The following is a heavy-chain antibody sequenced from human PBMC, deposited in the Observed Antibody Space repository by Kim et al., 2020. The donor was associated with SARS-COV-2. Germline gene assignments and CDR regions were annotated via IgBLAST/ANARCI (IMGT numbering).Heavy chain of an antibody. V-gene: IGHV3-21*01. J-gene: IGHJ5*02. CDR2: ISSSSSYI. CDR3: AREHQYYYDSSGYLGSWFDP. D-gene: IGHD3-22*01. Sequence: GGSLRLSCAASGFTFSSYSMNWVRQAPGKGLEWVSSISSSSSYIYYADSVKGRFTISRDNAKNSLYLQMNSLRAEDTAVYYCAREHQYYYDSSGYLGSWFDPWGQGTLVTVSS. CDR1: GFTFSSYS.